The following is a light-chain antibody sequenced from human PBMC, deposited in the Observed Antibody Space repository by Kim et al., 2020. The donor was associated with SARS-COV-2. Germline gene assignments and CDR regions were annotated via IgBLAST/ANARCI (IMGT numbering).Light chain of an antibody. CDR3: QHYLHLPYT. V-gene: IGKV1-33*01. CDR1: QDITNY. Sequence: SASVGDRVTITCQASQDITNYLNWYQQKPGTAPKLMIYDASNLRTGVPSRFSGSGSGTDFTFTISNLQPEDIATYFCQHYLHLPYTFGQGTKLEI. J-gene: IGKJ2*01. CDR2: DAS.